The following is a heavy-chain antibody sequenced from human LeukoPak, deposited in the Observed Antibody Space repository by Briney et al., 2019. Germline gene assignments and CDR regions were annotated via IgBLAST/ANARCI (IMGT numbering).Heavy chain of an antibody. CDR3: TRDLGWLHYAD. CDR1: GFTFSSYG. Sequence: GGSLRLSCAASGFTFSSYGMSWVRQAPGKGLEWVSGIGGSGGFITYYADSVKGRFTVSRDNSKNTLYLQMDSLRADDTAIYYCTRDLGWLHYADWGQGTLVTVSS. CDR2: IGGSGGFIT. J-gene: IGHJ4*02. V-gene: IGHV3-23*01. D-gene: IGHD5-12*01.